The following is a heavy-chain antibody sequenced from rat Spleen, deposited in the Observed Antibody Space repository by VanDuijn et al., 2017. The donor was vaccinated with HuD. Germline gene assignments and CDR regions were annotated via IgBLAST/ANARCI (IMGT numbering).Heavy chain of an antibody. D-gene: IGHD1-1*01. CDR1: GFTFSNYD. Sequence: EVQLVESGGDLVQPGRSLELSCVVSGFTFSNYDMAWVRQAPTKGLEWVASISTGGGNTYYRDSVKGRFTISRDNAKSTLYLQMDSLRSEDTATYYCARLQWHWFAYWGQGTLVTVSS. CDR2: ISTGGGNT. CDR3: ARLQWHWFAY. V-gene: IGHV5S23*01. J-gene: IGHJ3*01.